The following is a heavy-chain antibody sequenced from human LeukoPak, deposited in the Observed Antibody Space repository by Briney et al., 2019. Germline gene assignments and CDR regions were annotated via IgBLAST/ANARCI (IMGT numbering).Heavy chain of an antibody. D-gene: IGHD1-26*01. Sequence: SETLSLTCTVSGGSISSSSYYWGWIRQPPGKGLEWIGSIYYSGSTYYNPSLKSRVTISVDTSKNQFSLKLSSVTAADTAVYYCAGNLGFHDVSRPGAWGQGTTVTVSS. CDR1: GGSISSSSYY. V-gene: IGHV4-39*01. CDR3: AGNLGFHDVSRPGA. J-gene: IGHJ6*02. CDR2: IYYSGST.